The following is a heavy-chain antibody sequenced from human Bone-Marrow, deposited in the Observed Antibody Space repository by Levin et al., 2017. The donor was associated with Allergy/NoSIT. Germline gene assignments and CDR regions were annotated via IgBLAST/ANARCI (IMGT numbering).Heavy chain of an antibody. V-gene: IGHV4-59*08. CDR1: GGSIITSY. CDR3: ARHEDRSGHYEAALDI. J-gene: IGHJ3*02. D-gene: IGHD3-22*01. Sequence: SQTLSLTCSVSGGSIITSYWSWIRQAPGKGLNWIGYVYYSGHAMYNPALKSRVTISVDTSKNQVSLKLSAVTAADPAVYYCARHEDRSGHYEAALDIWGQGTMVTVSS. CDR2: VYYSGHA.